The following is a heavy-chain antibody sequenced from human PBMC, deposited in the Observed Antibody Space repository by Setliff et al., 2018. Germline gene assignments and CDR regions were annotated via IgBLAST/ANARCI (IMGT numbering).Heavy chain of an antibody. CDR2: IDPSDSYT. D-gene: IGHD2-15*01. J-gene: IGHJ6*03. CDR3: ARIRRDIVVVVGATPDYYDYMDV. V-gene: IGHV5-10-1*01. Sequence: GESLTISFKGSGYSFTSYWISWVRQMPGKGLEWMGRIDPSDSYTNYSPSFQGHVTISGDKSISTAYLQWSSLKASDTAMYYCARIRRDIVVVVGATPDYYDYMDVWGKGTTVTVSS. CDR1: GYSFTSYW.